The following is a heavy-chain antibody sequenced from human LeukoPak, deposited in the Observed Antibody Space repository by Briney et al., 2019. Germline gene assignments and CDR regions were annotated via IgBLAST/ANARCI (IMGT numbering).Heavy chain of an antibody. CDR3: ARGPQSLGWYFDL. D-gene: IGHD7-27*01. J-gene: IGHJ2*01. CDR2: IGSTSYT. Sequence: GGSLRLSCAGSGFTLSDHYMSWIRQAPGKGLEWVSYIGSTSYTSYADSVKGRFTISRDNAKNSLYLQMNSLRAEDTAVYYCARGPQSLGWYFDLWGRGTLVTVSS. V-gene: IGHV3-11*05. CDR1: GFTLSDHY.